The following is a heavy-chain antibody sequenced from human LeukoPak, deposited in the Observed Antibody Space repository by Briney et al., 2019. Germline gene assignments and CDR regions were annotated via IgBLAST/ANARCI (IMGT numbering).Heavy chain of an antibody. V-gene: IGHV4-39*07. J-gene: IGHJ6*03. D-gene: IGHD6-19*01. Sequence: SETLSLTCTVSGGSISSSSYYWGWIRQPPGKGLEWIGSIYYSGSTYYNPSLKSRVTISVDTSKNQFSLKLSSVTAADTAVYYCARISSGWYGIYYYYYMDVWGKGTMVTVSS. CDR2: IYYSGST. CDR1: GGSISSSSYY. CDR3: ARISSGWYGIYYYYYMDV.